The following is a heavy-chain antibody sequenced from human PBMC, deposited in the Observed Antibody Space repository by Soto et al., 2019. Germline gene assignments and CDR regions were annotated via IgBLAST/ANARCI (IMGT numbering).Heavy chain of an antibody. CDR1: GFTFSGYY. V-gene: IGHV3-11*01. J-gene: IGHJ4*02. D-gene: IGHD6-19*01. CDR2: IGGRANSI. Sequence: QVPLVESGGGLVKPGGSLRLSCAASGFTFSGYYMSWIRQAPGKGLEWVSYIGGRANSIYYADSVKGRFTISRDNGKNSLFLQMNSLRVEDTAVYYCARLGSGWSVDYWGQGTLVTVSS. CDR3: ARLGSGWSVDY.